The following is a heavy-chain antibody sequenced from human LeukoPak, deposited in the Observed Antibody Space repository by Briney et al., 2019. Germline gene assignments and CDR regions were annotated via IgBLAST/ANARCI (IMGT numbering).Heavy chain of an antibody. J-gene: IGHJ3*01. Sequence: PGGSLRLSCTASGFKFADAPMHWVHQPPGKGLEWIALITWGATDSYYADSVKGRFTISRDDSRNTLYLQMNSLRSEDTALYYCAKDVSFRRGHNFDASDLWGLGTMVIVSS. CDR3: AKDVSFRRGHNFDASDL. D-gene: IGHD5-24*01. V-gene: IGHV3-43*01. CDR2: ITWGATDS. CDR1: GFKFADAP.